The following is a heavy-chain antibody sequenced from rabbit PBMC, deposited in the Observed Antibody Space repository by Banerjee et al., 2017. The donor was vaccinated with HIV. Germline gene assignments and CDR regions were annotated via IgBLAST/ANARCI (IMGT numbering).Heavy chain of an antibody. Sequence: QEQLEESGGDLVKPEGSLTLTCTASGFSFSSSYWICWVRQAPGKGLEWIACINIGSGNTYYASWAKGRFTITKTSSTTVTLQMTSLTAADTATYFCARDGYAGYWGYFELWGPGTLVTVS. J-gene: IGHJ4*01. CDR3: ARDGYAGYWGYFEL. CDR1: GFSFSSSYW. V-gene: IGHV1S45*01. CDR2: INIGSGNT. D-gene: IGHD7-1*01.